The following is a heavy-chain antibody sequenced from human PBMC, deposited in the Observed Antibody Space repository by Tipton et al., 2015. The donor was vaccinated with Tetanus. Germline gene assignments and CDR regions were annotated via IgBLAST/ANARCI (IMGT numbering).Heavy chain of an antibody. V-gene: IGHV4-4*07. CDR1: GGSISSYY. CDR2: IYTSGST. CDR3: ARGGCDFWSGYYLVY. D-gene: IGHD3-3*01. J-gene: IGHJ4*02. Sequence: TLSLTCTVSGGSISSYYWSWIRQPAGKGLEWIGRIYTSGSTNYNPSLKSRVTTSVDTSKNQFSLKLSSVTAADTAVYYCARGGCDFWSGYYLVYWGQGTLVTVSS.